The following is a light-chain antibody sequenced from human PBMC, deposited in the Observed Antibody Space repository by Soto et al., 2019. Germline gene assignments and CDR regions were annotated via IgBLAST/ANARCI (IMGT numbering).Light chain of an antibody. J-gene: IGKJ1*01. CDR1: QSISSW. CDR2: KAS. Sequence: IHMTHSPSTLSASVGDRVTITCRASQSISSWLAWYQQKPGKAPKLLIYKASTLESGVPSRFSGSGSGTEFTLTISSLQPDDFATYYCQQYSTYPWTFGQGTKVDIK. V-gene: IGKV1-5*03. CDR3: QQYSTYPWT.